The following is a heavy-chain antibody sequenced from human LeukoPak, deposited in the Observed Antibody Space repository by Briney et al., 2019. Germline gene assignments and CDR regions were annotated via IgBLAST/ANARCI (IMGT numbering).Heavy chain of an antibody. CDR3: ARDKGGFGSSWYGY. Sequence: GGSLRLSCAASGFTFSSYAMHWVRQAPGKGLEWVAVISYDGSNKYYADSVKGRFTISRDNSKNTLYLQMNSLRAEDTAVYYCARDKGGFGSSWYGYWGQGTLVTVSS. V-gene: IGHV3-30-3*01. J-gene: IGHJ4*02. CDR1: GFTFSSYA. CDR2: ISYDGSNK. D-gene: IGHD6-13*01.